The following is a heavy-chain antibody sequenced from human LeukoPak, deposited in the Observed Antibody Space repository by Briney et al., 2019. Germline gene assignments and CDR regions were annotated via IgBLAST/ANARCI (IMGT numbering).Heavy chain of an antibody. CDR3: AKVHYYDSSGSIFDY. J-gene: IGHJ4*02. CDR2: ISGDGGST. V-gene: IGHV3-43*02. Sequence: GGSLRLSCAASGFTFDDYAMHWVRQAPGKGLEWVALISGDGGSTYYADSVKGRFTISRDNSKNSLYLQMNRLRTEDTALYYCAKVHYYDSSGSIFDYWGQGTLVTVSS. CDR1: GFTFDDYA. D-gene: IGHD3-22*01.